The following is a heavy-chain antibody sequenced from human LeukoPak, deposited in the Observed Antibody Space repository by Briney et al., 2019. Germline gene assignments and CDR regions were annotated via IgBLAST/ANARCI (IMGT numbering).Heavy chain of an antibody. J-gene: IGHJ4*02. D-gene: IGHD3-10*01. Sequence: GASVKVSCKASGYSFIDYYIHWVRQAPGQGLEWMGWVNPHSGGTKFVQKFQGRVTMTRDTSINTAYMEVSSLRSDDTAVYYCARDIGDYYGSGSYWLLWGQGTLVTVAS. CDR3: ARDIGDYYGSGSYWLL. CDR1: GYSFIDYY. CDR2: VNPHSGGT. V-gene: IGHV1-2*02.